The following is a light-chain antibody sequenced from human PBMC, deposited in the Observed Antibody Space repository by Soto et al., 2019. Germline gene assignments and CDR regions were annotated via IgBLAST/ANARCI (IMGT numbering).Light chain of an antibody. CDR3: SSYTSSNTLVV. CDR1: SSDVGGYDY. J-gene: IGLJ2*01. V-gene: IGLV2-14*03. CDR2: DVS. Sequence: QSVLTQPASVSGSPGQSITISCTGTSSDVGGYDYVSWYQQHPGKDPKLMIYDVSNRPSGVSNRFSGSKSGNTASLTISGLQAEDEADYYCSSYTSSNTLVVFGGGTQLTVL.